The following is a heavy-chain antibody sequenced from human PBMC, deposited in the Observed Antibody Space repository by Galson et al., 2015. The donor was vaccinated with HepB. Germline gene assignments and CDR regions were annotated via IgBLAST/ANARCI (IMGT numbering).Heavy chain of an antibody. CDR2: ISSSGSYS. V-gene: IGHV3-21*01. Sequence: SLRLSCAASGFTLSAYDMHWIRQAPGKGLEWVSSISSSGSYSYYADSLQGRFGVSRDNAKNSLFLQMNSLRAEDTAVYYCARERDRSDSDDAFDIRGQGTRVAVSS. CDR3: ARERDRSDSDDAFDI. CDR1: GFTLSAYD. D-gene: IGHD3-22*01. J-gene: IGHJ3*02.